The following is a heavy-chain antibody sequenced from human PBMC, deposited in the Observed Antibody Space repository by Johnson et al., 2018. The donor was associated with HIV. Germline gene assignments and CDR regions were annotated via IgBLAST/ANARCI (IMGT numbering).Heavy chain of an antibody. CDR3: TRGGVTIFGVVDAFDV. CDR1: GFTVSSNY. Sequence: VQLVESGGGLIQPGGSLRLSCAASGFTVSSNYMSWVRLAPGKWLEWVSVIYSGGSTYYADSVKGRFTISRDNSKNTLYLQMNSLKTEDTGVYYCTRGGVTIFGVVDAFDVWGQGTMVTVSS. CDR2: IYSGGST. D-gene: IGHD3-3*01. J-gene: IGHJ3*01. V-gene: IGHV3-53*01.